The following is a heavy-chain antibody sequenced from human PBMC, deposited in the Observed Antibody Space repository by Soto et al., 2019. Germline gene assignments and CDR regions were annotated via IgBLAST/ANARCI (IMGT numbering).Heavy chain of an antibody. CDR2: INHSGST. CDR1: GGSFSGYY. D-gene: IGHD1-1*01. J-gene: IGHJ4*02. V-gene: IGHV4-34*01. Sequence: QVQLQQWGAGLLKPSETLSLTCAGYGGSFSGYYWSWIRQPPGKGLEWIGSINHSGSTNYNPSLKSRVTISVDTSKNQFSLKLSSVTAADTAVYYCARGPVEMSTIDYWGQGTLVTVAS. CDR3: ARGPVEMSTIDY.